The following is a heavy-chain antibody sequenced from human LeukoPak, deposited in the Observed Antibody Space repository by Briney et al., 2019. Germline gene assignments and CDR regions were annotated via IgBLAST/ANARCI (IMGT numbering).Heavy chain of an antibody. Sequence: SETLSLTCTVSGGSISSGSYYWSWIRQPAGKGLEWIGRIYTSGSTNYNPSLKSRVTISVDTSKNQFSLKLSSVTAADTAVYYCARGHVWGSYPRRGAFDIWGQGTMVTVSS. CDR3: ARGHVWGSYPRRGAFDI. D-gene: IGHD3-16*02. CDR2: IYTSGST. CDR1: GGSISSGSYY. J-gene: IGHJ3*02. V-gene: IGHV4-61*02.